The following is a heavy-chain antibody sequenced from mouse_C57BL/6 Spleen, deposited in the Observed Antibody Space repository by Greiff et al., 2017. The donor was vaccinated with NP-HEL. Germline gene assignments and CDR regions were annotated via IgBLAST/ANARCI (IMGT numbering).Heavy chain of an antibody. V-gene: IGHV1-52*01. CDR1: GYTFTSYW. J-gene: IGHJ3*01. CDR3: ARWGGFAY. Sequence: VQLQQPGAELVRPGSSVKLSCKASGYTFTSYWMHWVKQRPIQGLEWIGNINPSDSETHYNQKFKDKAPLTVDKSSSTAYMQLSSLTSEDSAVYYCARWGGFAYWGQGTLVTVSA. CDR2: INPSDSET.